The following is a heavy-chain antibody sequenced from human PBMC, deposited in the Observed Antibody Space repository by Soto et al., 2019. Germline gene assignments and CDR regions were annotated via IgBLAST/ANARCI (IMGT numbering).Heavy chain of an antibody. CDR2: IKQDGSEK. CDR1: GFTFSSYW. V-gene: IGHV3-7*03. D-gene: IGHD2-15*01. Sequence: LRLSCAASGFTFSSYWMSWVRQAPGKGLEWVANIKQDGSEKYYVDSVKGRFTISRDNAKNSLYLQMNSQRAEDTAVYYCAREKGYCSGGSCYFGWFDPWGQGTLVTVSS. CDR3: AREKGYCSGGSCYFGWFDP. J-gene: IGHJ5*02.